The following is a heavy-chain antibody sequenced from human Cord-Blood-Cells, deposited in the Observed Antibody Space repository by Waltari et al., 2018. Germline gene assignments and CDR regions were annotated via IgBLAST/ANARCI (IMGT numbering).Heavy chain of an antibody. V-gene: IGHV1-69*01. Sequence: QVQLVQSGAEVKNPGSSVKVSCKASGGTFSSYAISWVRQAPGQGLEWMGGIIPIFGTANYAQKFQGRVTITADESTSTAYMELSSLRSEDTAVYYCARDLGYCSGGSCNFDYWGQGTLVTVSS. D-gene: IGHD2-15*01. J-gene: IGHJ4*02. CDR3: ARDLGYCSGGSCNFDY. CDR2: IIPIFGTA. CDR1: GGTFSSYA.